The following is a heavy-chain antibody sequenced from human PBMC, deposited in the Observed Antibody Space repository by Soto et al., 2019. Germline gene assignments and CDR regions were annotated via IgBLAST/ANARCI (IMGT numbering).Heavy chain of an antibody. Sequence: GGSLRLSCAASGFTFSNAWMNWVRQAPGKGLEWVGRIKSKTDGGTTDYAAPVKGRFTISRDDSKNTLYLQMNSLKTEDTAVYYCTSRVALGWYYFDYWGQGTLVTVSS. CDR3: TSRVALGWYYFDY. CDR1: GFTFSNAW. V-gene: IGHV3-15*07. CDR2: IKSKTDGGTT. D-gene: IGHD2-15*01. J-gene: IGHJ4*02.